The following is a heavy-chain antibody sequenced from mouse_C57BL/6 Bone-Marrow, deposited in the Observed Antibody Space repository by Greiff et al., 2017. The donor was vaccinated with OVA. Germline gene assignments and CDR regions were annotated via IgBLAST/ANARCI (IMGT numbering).Heavy chain of an antibody. CDR3: AREIAHYYGSSPNYYAMDY. J-gene: IGHJ4*01. CDR2: IDPANGNT. D-gene: IGHD1-1*01. V-gene: IGHV14-3*01. CDR1: GFNIKNTY. Sequence: EVQLQQSVAELVRPGASVKLSCTASGFNIKNTYMHWVKQRPEQGLEWIGRIDPANGNTKYAPKFQGKATITADTSSNTAYLQLSSLTSEDTAIYYCAREIAHYYGSSPNYYAMDYWGQGTSVTVSS.